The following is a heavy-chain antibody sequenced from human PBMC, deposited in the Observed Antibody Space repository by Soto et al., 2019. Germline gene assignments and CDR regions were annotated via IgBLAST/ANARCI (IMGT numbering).Heavy chain of an antibody. J-gene: IGHJ4*02. CDR2: IKQDGSEK. Sequence: GGSLRLSCAASGFTFSSFWMTWVRQAPGKGLEWVANIKQDGSEKYYVDSVKGRFTISRDNARNSLFLEMKSLRSEDTAVYYCARDDDYEANAFDYWGPGTLVTVSS. CDR3: ARDDDYEANAFDY. V-gene: IGHV3-7*01. D-gene: IGHD3-22*01. CDR1: GFTFSSFW.